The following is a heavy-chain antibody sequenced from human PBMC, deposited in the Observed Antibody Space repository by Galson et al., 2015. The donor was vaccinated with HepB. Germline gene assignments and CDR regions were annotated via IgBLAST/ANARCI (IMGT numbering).Heavy chain of an antibody. CDR2: INQDGSVN. J-gene: IGHJ4*02. V-gene: IGHV3-7*03. CDR3: ARWSYCFDL. D-gene: IGHD2-15*01. CDR1: GFTFSSYW. Sequence: SLRLSCAASGFTFSSYWMGWVRQAPGKGLEFVANINQDGSVNYYVDSVKGRFTISRDNAKNSLYLQMNSLRAEDTALYHCARWSYCFDLWGRGTLVTVSS.